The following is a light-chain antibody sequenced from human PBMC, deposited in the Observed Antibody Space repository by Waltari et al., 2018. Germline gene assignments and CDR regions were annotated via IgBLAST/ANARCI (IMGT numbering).Light chain of an antibody. V-gene: IGLV1-44*01. Sequence: QSLLPQPPSTSGPPGPRVTLSCSGSSSNIRSNTFNWYQQLPGTAPKLLIYSNNQRPSGVPDRFSGSKSGTSASLAISGLQSEDEADYYWAAWDDSLNGLWVFGGGTKLTVL. CDR3: AAWDDSLNGLWV. CDR2: SNN. CDR1: SSNIRSNT. J-gene: IGLJ3*02.